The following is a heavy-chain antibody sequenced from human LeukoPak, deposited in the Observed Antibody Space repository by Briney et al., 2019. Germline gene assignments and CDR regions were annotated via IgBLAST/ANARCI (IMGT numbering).Heavy chain of an antibody. J-gene: IGHJ3*02. CDR3: ARDTCSSTSCLDAFDI. CDR2: ISSSSCYI. CDR1: GFTFSSYS. Sequence: GGSLRLSCAASGFTFSSYSMNWVRQAPGKGLEWVSSISSSSCYIYYADSVKGRFTISRDNAKNSLYLQMNSLRAEDTAVYYCARDTCSSTSCLDAFDIWGQGTMVTVSS. D-gene: IGHD2-2*01. V-gene: IGHV3-21*01.